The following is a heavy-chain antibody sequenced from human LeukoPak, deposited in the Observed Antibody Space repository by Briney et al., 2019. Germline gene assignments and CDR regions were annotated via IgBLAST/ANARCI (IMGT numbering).Heavy chain of an antibody. D-gene: IGHD3-3*01. V-gene: IGHV4-39*01. CDR3: ARQDQGDYDFWSGYHYYYGMDV. CDR2: IYHTGST. J-gene: IGHJ6*02. Sequence: PSETLSLTCTVSGGSNSSSTYYWGWIRQPPGKGLEWIGSIYHTGSTYYNPSLRSRLAISVDTSKNQFSLKLSSVTAADTAVYYCARQDQGDYDFWSGYHYYYGMDVWGQGTTVTVSS. CDR1: GGSNSSSTYY.